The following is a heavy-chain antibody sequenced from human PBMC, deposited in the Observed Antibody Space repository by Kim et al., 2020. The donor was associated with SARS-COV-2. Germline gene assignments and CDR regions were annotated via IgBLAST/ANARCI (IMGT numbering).Heavy chain of an antibody. D-gene: IGHD3-10*01. CDR3: SKVVADYSGSGSEH. CDR2: IRSSGGST. V-gene: IGHV3-23*01. CDR1: GFTFRSYA. J-gene: IGHJ1*01. Sequence: GGSLRLSCAASGFTFRSYAMSWVRQAPGKGLEWVSGIRSSGGSTYYSDSVTGRFTISRDNSKNTLSLQINSRRAEETAVYYCSKVVADYSGSGSEHWGQG.